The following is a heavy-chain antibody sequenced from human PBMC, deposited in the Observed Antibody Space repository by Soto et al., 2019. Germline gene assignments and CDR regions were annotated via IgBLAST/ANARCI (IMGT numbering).Heavy chain of an antibody. Sequence: ASVKVSFKASGFSLIHYGVTWVRQAPGQGLEWMGWISAYNGNTIYAQNLHGRLTMTRDTSTSTAYMELRSLRSDDTAVYYCARLGVTTSVYYYTMDVWRKGNTVTV. V-gene: IGHV1-18*04. D-gene: IGHD4-4*01. CDR1: GFSLIHYG. CDR3: ARLGVTTSVYYYTMDV. J-gene: IGHJ6*04. CDR2: ISAYNGNT.